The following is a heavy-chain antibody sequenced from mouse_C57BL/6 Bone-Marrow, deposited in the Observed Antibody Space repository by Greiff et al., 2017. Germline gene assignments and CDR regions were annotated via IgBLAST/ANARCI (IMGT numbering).Heavy chain of an antibody. CDR3: AAITTDYAMDY. V-gene: IGHV1-82*01. D-gene: IGHD1-2*01. CDR2: IYPGDGDT. Sequence: QVQLKQSGPELVKPGASVKISCKASGYAFSSSWMNWVKQRPGKGLEWVGRIYPGDGDTNYNGKFKGKATLTADKSSSTAYMQLSSLTSEDSAVYFCAAITTDYAMDYWGQGTSVTVSS. CDR1: GYAFSSSW. J-gene: IGHJ4*01.